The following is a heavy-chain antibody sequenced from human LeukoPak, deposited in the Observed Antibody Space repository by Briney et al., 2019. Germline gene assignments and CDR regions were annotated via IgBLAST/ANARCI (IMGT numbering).Heavy chain of an antibody. CDR2: INPNSGGT. CDR1: GYTFTGYY. V-gene: IGHV1-2*02. D-gene: IGHD3-9*01. CDR3: ARDTISGSYYFDY. J-gene: IGHJ4*02. Sequence: ASVKVSCKASGYTFTGYYMHWVRQAPGQGLEWMGWINPNSGGTNYAQKFQGRVTMTRDTSISTAYMELSRLRSDDTAVYYCARDTISGSYYFDYWGQGTLVTVSS.